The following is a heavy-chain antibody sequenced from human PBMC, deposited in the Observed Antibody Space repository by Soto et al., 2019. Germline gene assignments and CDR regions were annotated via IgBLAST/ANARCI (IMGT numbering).Heavy chain of an antibody. CDR2: IYHTGST. J-gene: IGHJ4*02. D-gene: IGHD3-10*01. V-gene: IGHV4-30-2*01. Sequence: QLQLQESGSGLVKPSQTLSLTCAVSGDSITSGGYARSWIRQPPGKGLEWIGYIYHTGSTYYSPSLKSRVNISIDRSKIQFSLKLNSVTAADTAVYYCARFFRGDYVDFWGQGTLVTVSS. CDR3: ARFFRGDYVDF. CDR1: GDSITSGGYA.